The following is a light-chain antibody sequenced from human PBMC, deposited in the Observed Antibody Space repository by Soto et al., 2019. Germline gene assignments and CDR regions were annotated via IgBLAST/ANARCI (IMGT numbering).Light chain of an antibody. V-gene: IGKV3-20*01. J-gene: IGKJ1*01. CDR2: GAS. Sequence: EIVLTQSPGTLALSPGYRATLSRRASQSVSSSYLAWYQQKPGQAPSLLIYGASSRATGIPDRFSGRGSGTDFTLPISRLEPDDFAVYYCPQYGSSPPTFGQGTKVEIK. CDR3: PQYGSSPPT. CDR1: QSVSSSY.